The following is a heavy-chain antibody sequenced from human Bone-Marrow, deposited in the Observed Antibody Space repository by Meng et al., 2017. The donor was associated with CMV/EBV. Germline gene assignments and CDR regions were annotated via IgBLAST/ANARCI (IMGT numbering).Heavy chain of an antibody. Sequence: GSLRLSCTVSGGSISSTSYYWGWIRQPPGKGLEWIGNSYYSGSTYYNPSLKSRVTISVDPSKNQFSLKLSSLTAADTAVYYCARARRNYYYGMDVWGQGTTVTVSS. CDR2: SYYSGST. J-gene: IGHJ6*02. CDR1: GGSISSTSYY. D-gene: IGHD1-1*01. CDR3: ARARRNYYYGMDV. V-gene: IGHV4-39*07.